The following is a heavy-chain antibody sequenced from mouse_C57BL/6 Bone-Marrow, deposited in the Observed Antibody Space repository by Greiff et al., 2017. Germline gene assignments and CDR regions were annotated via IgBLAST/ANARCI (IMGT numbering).Heavy chain of an antibody. D-gene: IGHD2-2*01. V-gene: IGHV1-69*01. CDR1: GYTFTRYW. CDR3: ARNRYYGYDGYFDV. Sequence: QVQLPQPGAELVMPGASVKLSCKASGYTFTRYWMHWVKQRHGQGLEWIGEIDPSDSYTNYNQKFKGKSTLTVDKSSSTAYMQLSSLTSEDSAVYYCARNRYYGYDGYFDVWGTGTTVTVSS. J-gene: IGHJ1*03. CDR2: IDPSDSYT.